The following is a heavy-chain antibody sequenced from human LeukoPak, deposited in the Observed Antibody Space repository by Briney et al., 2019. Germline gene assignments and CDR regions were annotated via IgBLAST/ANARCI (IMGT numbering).Heavy chain of an antibody. CDR1: GGAFTGYY. D-gene: IGHD4-23*01. CDR2: INHRQIS. CDR3: ARVTGYGGDSLRY. Sequence: SETLSLTCSVDGGAFTGYYWTWIRQAPGKGLEWIGEINHRQISNYNPSLKSRVALPIDTSKKQFSLQLTSLTAADTAVYYCARVTGYGGDSLRYWGQGSPVTVSS. J-gene: IGHJ4*02. V-gene: IGHV4-34*01.